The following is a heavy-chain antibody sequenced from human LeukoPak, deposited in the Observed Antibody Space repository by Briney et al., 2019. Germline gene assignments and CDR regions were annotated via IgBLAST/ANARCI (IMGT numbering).Heavy chain of an antibody. J-gene: IGHJ4*02. CDR1: GGTFSSYA. D-gene: IGHD2-21*01. CDR3: ATAVKVQCGGDCFDY. V-gene: IGHV1-69*06. CDR2: IIPIFGTA. Sequence: SVKVSCKASGGTFSSYAISWVRQAPGQGLEWMGGIIPIFGTANYAQKFQGRVTMTEDTSTDTAYMELSSLRSEDTAVYYCATAVKVQCGGDCFDYWGQGTLVTVSS.